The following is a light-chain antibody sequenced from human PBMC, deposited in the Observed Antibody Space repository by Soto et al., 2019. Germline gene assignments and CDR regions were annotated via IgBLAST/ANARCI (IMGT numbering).Light chain of an antibody. CDR3: SSYTGSTYVI. Sequence: QSALTQPASVSGSPGQSITISCTGTSSDVGTYTLVSWYQQHPGKAPKLVIYEVNKRPAGVSKRFSGSRSGDTASLTISGLQAEDEADYYCSSYTGSTYVIFGGGTKVTVL. J-gene: IGLJ2*01. V-gene: IGLV2-14*02. CDR1: SSDVGTYTL. CDR2: EVN.